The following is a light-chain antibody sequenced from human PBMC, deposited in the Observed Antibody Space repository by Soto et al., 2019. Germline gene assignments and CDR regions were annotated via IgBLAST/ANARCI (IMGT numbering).Light chain of an antibody. CDR3: QQYNSYPIT. Sequence: EIVLTQSPGTLSLSPGERATLSCRASQSVSSNLAWYQQKPGQAPRLLIYGASTRATGIPARFSGSGSGTEFTLTISSLQPEDFATYYCQQYNSYPITFGQGTRLEI. CDR2: GAS. CDR1: QSVSSN. J-gene: IGKJ5*01. V-gene: IGKV3-15*01.